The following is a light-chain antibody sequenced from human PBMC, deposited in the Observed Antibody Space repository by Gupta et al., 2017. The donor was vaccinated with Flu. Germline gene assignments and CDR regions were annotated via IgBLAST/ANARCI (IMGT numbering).Light chain of an antibody. V-gene: IGKV3-11*01. J-gene: IGKJ4*01. CDR3: QQRSNWPPLT. CDR2: DAS. CDR1: QSVSSY. Sequence: IVLQQSPATLSLSPGERATLSCRASQSVSSYLAWYQQKPGQAPRLLIYDASNRATGIPARFSGSGSGTDFTLTISSREPEDFAVYYCQQRSNWPPLTFGGGTKVEIK.